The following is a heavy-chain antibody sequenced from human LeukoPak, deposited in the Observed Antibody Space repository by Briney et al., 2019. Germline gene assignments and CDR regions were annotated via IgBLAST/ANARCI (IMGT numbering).Heavy chain of an antibody. J-gene: IGHJ4*02. CDR2: ISAYNGNT. V-gene: IGHV1-18*01. Sequence: ASVKVSCKASGGTFSSYAISWVRQAPGQGLEWMGWISAYNGNTNYAQKLQGRVTMTTDTSTSTAYMELRSLRSDDTAVYYCARTMQQWLVDAAGGDYWGQGTLVTVSS. D-gene: IGHD6-19*01. CDR1: GGTFSSYA. CDR3: ARTMQQWLVDAAGGDY.